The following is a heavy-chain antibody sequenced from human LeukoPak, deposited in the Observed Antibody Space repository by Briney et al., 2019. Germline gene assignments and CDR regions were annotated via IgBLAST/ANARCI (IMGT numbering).Heavy chain of an antibody. D-gene: IGHD3-22*01. CDR2: ISGSGGST. V-gene: IGHV3-23*01. Sequence: GGSLRLSCAASGFTLSNHWMSWVRQAPGKGLEWVSAISGSGGSTYYADSVKGRFTISRDNSKNTLYLQMNSLRAEDTAVYYCAKVLGYYDSSVRGYFDYWGQGTLVTVSS. CDR3: AKVLGYYDSSVRGYFDY. CDR1: GFTLSNHW. J-gene: IGHJ4*02.